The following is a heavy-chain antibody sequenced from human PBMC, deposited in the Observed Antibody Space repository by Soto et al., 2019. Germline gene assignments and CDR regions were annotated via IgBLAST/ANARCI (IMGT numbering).Heavy chain of an antibody. V-gene: IGHV4-59*01. CDR3: ARGRHWLDY. Sequence: QVQLQGSGPGLVKPSETLSLTSTVSVGSLVTYSWSWFRPPPGKGLEWIGYIYYPGSTTYTPSLKSRVTRSVDTSENQCSRRLSSVTAADTAIYECARGRHWLDYWGQGTLVTVSS. CDR1: VGSLVTYS. D-gene: IGHD6-19*01. J-gene: IGHJ4*02. CDR2: IYYPGST.